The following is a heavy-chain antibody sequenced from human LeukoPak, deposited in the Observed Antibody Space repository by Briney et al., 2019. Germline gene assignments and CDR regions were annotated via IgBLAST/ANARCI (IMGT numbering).Heavy chain of an antibody. CDR3: ARDLTN. CDR2: VNPTAGSR. CDR1: GHTFTDYY. V-gene: IGHV1-46*03. Sequence: GASVKVSCRASGHTFTDYYLHCVRQAPGQGLQWMGMVNPTAGSRAYAQDFQDRVTMTRDTSTSTVYMELYSPRSEDTAMYYCARDLTNWGQGTLVTVSS. J-gene: IGHJ4*02.